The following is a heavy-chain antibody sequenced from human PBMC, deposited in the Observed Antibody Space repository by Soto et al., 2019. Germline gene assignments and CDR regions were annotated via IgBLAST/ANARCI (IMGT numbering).Heavy chain of an antibody. CDR1: GGSISSSSYY. Sequence: SETLSLTCTVSGGSISSSSYYWGWIRQPPGKGLEWIGSIYYSGSTYYNPSLKSRVTISVDTSKNQFSLKLSSVTAADTAVYYCARHAIAARNNWFDPWGQGTLVTVSS. CDR2: IYYSGST. D-gene: IGHD6-6*01. CDR3: ARHAIAARNNWFDP. J-gene: IGHJ5*02. V-gene: IGHV4-39*01.